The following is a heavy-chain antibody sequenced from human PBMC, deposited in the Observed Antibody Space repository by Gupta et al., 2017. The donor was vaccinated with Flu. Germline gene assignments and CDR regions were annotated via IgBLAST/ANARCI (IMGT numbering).Heavy chain of an antibody. CDR3: AKGVGYSRLRSVDY. CDR2: ILYDGSNK. J-gene: IGHJ4*02. D-gene: IGHD5-12*01. V-gene: IGHV3-30*18. CDR1: GFTFSSYG. Sequence: QVQLVESGGGVVQPGRSLRLSCAASGFTFSSYGLHWVRQAPGKGLEWVAVILYDGSNKYYADSVKGRFTISRDNSKNTLYLQMNSLRAEDTAVYYCAKGVGYSRLRSVDYWGQGTLVTVSS.